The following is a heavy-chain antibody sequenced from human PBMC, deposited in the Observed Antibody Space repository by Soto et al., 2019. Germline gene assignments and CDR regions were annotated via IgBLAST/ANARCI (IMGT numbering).Heavy chain of an antibody. CDR3: ARVIMIFGVANLGSYFDY. CDR1: GYTLTELS. Sequence: ASVKVSCEVSGYTLTELSMHWVRQAPGKGLEWMGGFDPDNGETIYAQKFHGRVTMTTDTSTATAHMELRSLISDDTAVYYCARVIMIFGVANLGSYFDYWGQGTRVTVSS. J-gene: IGHJ4*02. V-gene: IGHV1-24*01. D-gene: IGHD3-3*01. CDR2: FDPDNGET.